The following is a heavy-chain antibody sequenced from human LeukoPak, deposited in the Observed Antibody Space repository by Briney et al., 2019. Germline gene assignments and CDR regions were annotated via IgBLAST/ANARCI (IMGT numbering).Heavy chain of an antibody. CDR1: GFTFSSYW. V-gene: IGHV3-7*01. J-gene: IGHJ6*03. CDR2: IKQDGREK. D-gene: IGHD3-9*01. CDR3: ARVSLSRAEILYYYYYMDV. Sequence: GGSLRLSCAASGFTFSSYWMSWVRQAPGKGLEWVANIKQDGREKYYVDSVKGRFTISRDNTKNSLYVQMNSLRAEDTAVYYCARVSLSRAEILYYYYYMDVWGKGTTVTVSS.